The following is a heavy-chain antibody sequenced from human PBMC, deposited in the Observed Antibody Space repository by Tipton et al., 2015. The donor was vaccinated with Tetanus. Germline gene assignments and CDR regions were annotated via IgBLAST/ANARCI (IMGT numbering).Heavy chain of an antibody. Sequence: GLVKPSQTLSLTCNVSGDSIRSGSHYWNWIRQPPGKGLEWIGYIYYTGTTYYNPSLKGRVSISVDTPRNQFSLKVSSLTAADAAVYYCARPARGAVTGLAPAAFDIWGPGTMVTVSS. V-gene: IGHV4-31*03. D-gene: IGHD6-19*01. CDR2: IYYTGTT. CDR3: ARPARGAVTGLAPAAFDI. CDR1: GDSIRSGSHY. J-gene: IGHJ3*02.